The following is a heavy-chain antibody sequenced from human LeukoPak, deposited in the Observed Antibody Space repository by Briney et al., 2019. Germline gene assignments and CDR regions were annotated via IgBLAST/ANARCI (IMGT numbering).Heavy chain of an antibody. V-gene: IGHV3-7*03. J-gene: IGHJ3*02. CDR3: VKDMSGSNDAFDI. CDR1: GFSFTSYW. D-gene: IGHD1-26*01. CDR2: IKQGGSEK. Sequence: GGSLRLSCAASGFSFTSYWMSWVRQAPGKGLEWVANIKQGGSEKYCVDSVKGRFTISRDNAKNSLYLQMNSLRVEDMALYYCVKDMSGSNDAFDIWGQGTMVSVSS.